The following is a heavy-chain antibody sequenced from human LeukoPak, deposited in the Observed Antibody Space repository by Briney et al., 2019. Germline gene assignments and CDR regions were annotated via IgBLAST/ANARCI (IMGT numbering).Heavy chain of an antibody. CDR3: AKDLVGATLEYYFDY. J-gene: IGHJ4*02. D-gene: IGHD1-26*01. CDR2: ISYEGTNK. CDR1: GSTFSSYA. V-gene: IGHV3-30*04. Sequence: PGGSLRLSCAASGSTFSSYAMHWVRQAPGKGLEWVTVISYEGTNKYYADSVKGRFTISRDNSKNTLYLQMNSLRAEETAVYYCAKDLVGATLEYYFDYWGQGTLVTVSS.